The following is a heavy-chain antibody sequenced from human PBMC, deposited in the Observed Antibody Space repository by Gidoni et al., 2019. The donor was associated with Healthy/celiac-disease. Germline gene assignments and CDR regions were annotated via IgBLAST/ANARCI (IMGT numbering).Heavy chain of an antibody. V-gene: IGHV5-51*01. CDR1: GYSFTSYW. D-gene: IGHD6-13*01. Sequence: EVQLVQSGAEAKKPGESLKISCKGSGYSFTSYWIGWVRQMPGKGLEWMGIIYPGDSDTRYSPSFQGQVTISADKSISTAYLQWSSLKASDTAMYYCARLHRIAAAPHDAFDIWGQGTMVTVSS. J-gene: IGHJ3*02. CDR2: IYPGDSDT. CDR3: ARLHRIAAAPHDAFDI.